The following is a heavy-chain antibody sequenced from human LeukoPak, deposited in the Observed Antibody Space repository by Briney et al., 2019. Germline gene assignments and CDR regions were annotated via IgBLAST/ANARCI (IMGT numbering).Heavy chain of an antibody. CDR1: GFTFSGYW. CDR2: IKQDGSEK. J-gene: IGHJ6*02. CDR3: ARIYGGYDFYYYYGMDV. V-gene: IGHV3-7*01. Sequence: PGGSLRLSCAASGFTFSGYWMSWVRQAPGKGLEWVANIKQDGSEKYYVDSVKGRFTISRDNAKNSLYLQMDSLRPEDTAVYYCARIYGGYDFYYYYGMDVWGQGTTVTVSS. D-gene: IGHD5-12*01.